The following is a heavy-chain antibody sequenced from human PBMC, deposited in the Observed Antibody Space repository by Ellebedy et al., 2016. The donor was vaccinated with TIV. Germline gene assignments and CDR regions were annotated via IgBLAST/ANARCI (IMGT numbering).Heavy chain of an antibody. CDR3: TTDSRWKQPDY. CDR2: IKSKTDGGTT. CDR1: GFTFSNAW. D-gene: IGHD6-13*01. Sequence: GESLKISXAASGFTFSNAWMSWVRQAPGKGLEWVGRIKSKTDGGTTDYAAPVKGRFTISRDDSKNTLYLQMNSLKTEDTAVYYCTTDSRWKQPDYWGQGTLVTVSS. V-gene: IGHV3-15*01. J-gene: IGHJ4*02.